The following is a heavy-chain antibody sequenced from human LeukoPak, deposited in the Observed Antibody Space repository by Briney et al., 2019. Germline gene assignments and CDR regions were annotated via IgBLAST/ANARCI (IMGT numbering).Heavy chain of an antibody. CDR3: AKVGMISYSFTY. Sequence: PGGSLRLSCAASGFTVSSNYMSWVRQAPGKGLEWVSVIYSGGSTYYADSVKGRFTISRDNAKNTLYLQMNTLRAEDTAVYYCAKVGMISYSFTYWGQGPLVTVSS. D-gene: IGHD2-21*01. CDR2: IYSGGST. CDR1: GFTVSSNY. V-gene: IGHV3-66*01. J-gene: IGHJ4*02.